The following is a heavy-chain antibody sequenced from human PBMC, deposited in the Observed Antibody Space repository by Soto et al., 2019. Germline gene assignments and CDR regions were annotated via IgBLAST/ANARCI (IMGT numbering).Heavy chain of an antibody. D-gene: IGHD3-10*01. J-gene: IGHJ6*02. CDR3: ASSITMVRGVADYYYGMDV. Sequence: GASVKVSCKASGGTFSSYAISWVRQAPGQGLEWMGGIIPIFGTANYAQKFQGRVTITADESTSTAYMELSSLRSEDTAVYYCASSITMVRGVADYYYGMDVWGQGTTVTVSS. CDR2: IIPIFGTA. CDR1: GGTFSSYA. V-gene: IGHV1-69*13.